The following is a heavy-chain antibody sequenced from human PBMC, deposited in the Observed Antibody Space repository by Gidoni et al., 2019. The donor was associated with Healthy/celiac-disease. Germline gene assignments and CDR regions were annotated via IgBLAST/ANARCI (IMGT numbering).Heavy chain of an antibody. V-gene: IGHV3-20*02. Sequence: EVQLVESGGGVVRPGGSLRLSFAASGFTFDDYGMSWVRQAPGKGLGWVSGINWNGGSTGYADSVKGRFTISRDNAKNSLYLQMNSLRAEDTALYHCAREPPEIANAMSVVPPDVLRFLEWLLHWGQGTLVTVSS. CDR1: GFTFDDYG. D-gene: IGHD3-3*01. CDR2: INWNGGST. J-gene: IGHJ4*02. CDR3: AREPPEIANAMSVVPPDVLRFLEWLLH.